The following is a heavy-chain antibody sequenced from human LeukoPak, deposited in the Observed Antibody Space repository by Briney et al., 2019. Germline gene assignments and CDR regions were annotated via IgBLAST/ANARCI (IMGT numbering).Heavy chain of an antibody. Sequence: ASVKVSCKASGYTLTGYYMHWVRQAPGQGLEWMGWINPNSGGTNCAQKFQGRVTMTRATSISTAHMELTSLRSDDTAVYYCARGISMVRGVNYWGQGTLVTVSS. D-gene: IGHD3-10*01. CDR3: ARGISMVRGVNY. V-gene: IGHV1-2*02. CDR2: INPNSGGT. J-gene: IGHJ4*02. CDR1: GYTLTGYY.